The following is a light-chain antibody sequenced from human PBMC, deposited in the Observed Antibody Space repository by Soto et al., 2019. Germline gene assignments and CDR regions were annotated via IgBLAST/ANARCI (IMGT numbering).Light chain of an antibody. CDR1: SSNIGAGYD. J-gene: IGLJ1*01. Sequence: QSVLTQPPSVSGAPGQRVTISCTGSSSNIGAGYDVHWYQQPPGTAPKLLISGNSNRPSGVPDRFSGSKSGTSASLAITGLQAEDEADYYCQSYDSSLSGSYVFGTGTKVTVL. CDR2: GNS. CDR3: QSYDSSLSGSYV. V-gene: IGLV1-40*01.